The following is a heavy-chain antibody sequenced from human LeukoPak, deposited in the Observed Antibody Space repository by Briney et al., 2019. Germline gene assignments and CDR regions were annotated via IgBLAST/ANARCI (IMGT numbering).Heavy chain of an antibody. Sequence: PGRSLRLSCAASGFTFSSYGMHWVRQAPGKGLEWVAVIWYDGSNKYYADSVKGRFTISRDNSKNTLYLQMNSLRAEDTAVYYCARDGGSYGGGYFDYCGQGTLVTVSS. CDR2: IWYDGSNK. J-gene: IGHJ4*02. V-gene: IGHV3-33*01. CDR3: ARDGGSYGGGYFDY. CDR1: GFTFSSYG. D-gene: IGHD1-26*01.